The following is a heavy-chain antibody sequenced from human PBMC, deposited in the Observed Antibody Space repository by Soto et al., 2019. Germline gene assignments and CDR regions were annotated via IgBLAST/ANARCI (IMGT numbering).Heavy chain of an antibody. CDR2: IVPMFGTA. CDR1: GGTFANFI. J-gene: IGHJ6*02. V-gene: IGHV1-69*01. CDR3: ARNATYSCSLSQYSGMDV. D-gene: IGHD6-6*01. Sequence: QVQLVQSGAAVKEPGSSVKVSCKASGGTFANFIVNWVRQTPGQGLERMGGIVPMFGTATYAEKFKGRVTISATESTSTAYMELTSLRSEDTAVYYCARNATYSCSLSQYSGMDVWGQGTTVTVS.